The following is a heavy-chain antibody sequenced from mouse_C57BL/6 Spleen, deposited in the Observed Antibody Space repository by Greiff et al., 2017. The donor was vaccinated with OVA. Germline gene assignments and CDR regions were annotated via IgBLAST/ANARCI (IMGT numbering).Heavy chain of an antibody. Sequence: QVQLQQSGPELVKPGASVKLSCKASGYTFTSYDINWVKQRPGQGLEWIGWIYPRDGSTKYNEKFKGKATLTAEKSSSTAYMQLSSLTSEDSAVYFCARSTMITTHAMDYWGQGTSVTVSS. D-gene: IGHD2-4*01. CDR1: GYTFTSYD. V-gene: IGHV1-85*01. CDR2: IYPRDGST. CDR3: ARSTMITTHAMDY. J-gene: IGHJ4*01.